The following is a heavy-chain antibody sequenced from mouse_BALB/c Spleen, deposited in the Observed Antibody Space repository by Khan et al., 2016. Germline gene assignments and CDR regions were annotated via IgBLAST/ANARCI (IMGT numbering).Heavy chain of an antibody. Sequence: QVQLKESGAELVRPGSSVKISCKASGYAFSGDWMNWVKRRLGQGLEWSGQIYPGDGDTNYNGKFKGKATLTADKSSSTAYMQLSSLTSEDSAIYFCARGTPFASWGQGTLLTVSA. V-gene: IGHV1-80*01. J-gene: IGHJ3*01. CDR3: ARGTPFAS. D-gene: IGHD2-14*01. CDR1: GYAFSGDW. CDR2: IYPGDGDT.